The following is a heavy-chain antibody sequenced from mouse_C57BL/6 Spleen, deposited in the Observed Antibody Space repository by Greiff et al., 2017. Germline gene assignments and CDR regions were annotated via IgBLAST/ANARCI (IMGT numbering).Heavy chain of an antibody. J-gene: IGHJ1*03. CDR1: GFSLTSYA. CDR2: IWTGGGP. D-gene: IGHD1-1*01. Sequence: QVQLKESGPGLVAPSQSLSITCTVSGFSLTSYAISWVRQPPGKGLEWLGVIWTGGGPNYNSPLKFRLNISKDNSKSQVFLKMNSLQTDDTARDYCARRDYGSSYGYFDVWGTGTTVTASS. CDR3: ARRDYGSSYGYFDV. V-gene: IGHV2-9-1*01.